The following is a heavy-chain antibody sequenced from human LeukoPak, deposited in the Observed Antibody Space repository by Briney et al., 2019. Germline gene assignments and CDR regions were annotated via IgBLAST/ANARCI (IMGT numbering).Heavy chain of an antibody. J-gene: IGHJ6*02. V-gene: IGHV4-59*12. CDR3: ARANRSRGGIYGMDV. Sequence: SETLSLTCTVSGGSISSYYWSWIRQPPGKGLEWIGYIYYSGSTNYNPSLKSRVTISVDTSKNQFSLKLSSVTAADTAVYYCARANRSRGGIYGMDVWGQGTTVTVSS. CDR2: IYYSGST. D-gene: IGHD3-10*01. CDR1: GGSISSYY.